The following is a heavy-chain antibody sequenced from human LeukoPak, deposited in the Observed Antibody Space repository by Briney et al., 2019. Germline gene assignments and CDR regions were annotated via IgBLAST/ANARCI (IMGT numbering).Heavy chain of an antibody. Sequence: PSETLSLTCTVSGGSISSSSYYWGWIRQPPGKGLEWIGSIYYSGSTYYNPSLKSRVTISVDTSKNQFSLKLSSVTAADTAVYYCARADGALSYMDVWGKGTTVTVSS. CDR3: ARADGALSYMDV. V-gene: IGHV4-39*07. CDR2: IYYSGST. J-gene: IGHJ6*03. D-gene: IGHD3-16*01. CDR1: GGSISSSSYY.